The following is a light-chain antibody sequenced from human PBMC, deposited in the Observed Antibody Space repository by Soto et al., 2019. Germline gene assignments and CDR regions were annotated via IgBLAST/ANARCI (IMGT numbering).Light chain of an antibody. J-gene: IGKJ1*01. V-gene: IGKV1-6*01. CDR3: HHYGISPPWT. CDR1: QGIRND. Sequence: AIQMTQSPSSLSASVGDRVTITCRASQGIRNDLGWYQQKPGEAPKLLIYAASSLQSGVPSRFSGSGSGTDFTLTISSLQPEDFAVYYCHHYGISPPWTFGQGTKVDIK. CDR2: AAS.